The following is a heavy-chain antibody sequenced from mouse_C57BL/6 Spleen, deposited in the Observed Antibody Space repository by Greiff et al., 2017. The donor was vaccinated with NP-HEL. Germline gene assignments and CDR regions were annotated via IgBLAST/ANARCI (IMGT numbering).Heavy chain of an antibody. Sequence: QVQLQQPGAELVKPGASVKLSCKASGYTFTSYWMQWVKQRPGQGLEWIGEIDPSDSYTNYNQKFKGKATLTVDTSSSTAYMQLSSLTSEDSAVYYCSRRNYYGSSPRYFDVWGTGTTVTVSS. J-gene: IGHJ1*03. CDR1: GYTFTSYW. V-gene: IGHV1-50*01. CDR3: SRRNYYGSSPRYFDV. CDR2: IDPSDSYT. D-gene: IGHD1-1*01.